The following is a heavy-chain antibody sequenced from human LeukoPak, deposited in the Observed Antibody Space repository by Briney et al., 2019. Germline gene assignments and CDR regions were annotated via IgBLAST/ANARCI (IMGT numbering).Heavy chain of an antibody. D-gene: IGHD7-27*01. CDR2: IYYTGST. CDR1: GGSISSYF. Sequence: PSETLSPTCTVSGGSISSYFCSWIRQPPGKGLEWIGYIYYTGSTNYIPSLKSRVTISVDTSKNQFSLKLSSVTAADTAVYYCASHPNRGAPFDYWGQGTLVTVSS. CDR3: ASHPNRGAPFDY. V-gene: IGHV4-59*01. J-gene: IGHJ4*02.